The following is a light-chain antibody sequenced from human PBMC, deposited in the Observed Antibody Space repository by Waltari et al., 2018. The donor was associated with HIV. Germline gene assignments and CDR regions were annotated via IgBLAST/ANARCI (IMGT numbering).Light chain of an antibody. CDR2: RNA. V-gene: IGLV1-47*01. J-gene: IGLJ3*02. CDR3: AAWDDRLLWV. Sequence: QSVLTQPPSASGTAGQRVTIPCSGSRSNIGDNFVSWFQPLPGTAPKLLIYRNAQRPSGVPDRFSGSKSGTSASLAISGLRSEDEADYYCAAWDDRLLWVFGGGTILTVL. CDR1: RSNIGDNF.